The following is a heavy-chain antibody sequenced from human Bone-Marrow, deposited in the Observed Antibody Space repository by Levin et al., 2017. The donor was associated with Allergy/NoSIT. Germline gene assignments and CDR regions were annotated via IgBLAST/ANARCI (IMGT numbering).Heavy chain of an antibody. Sequence: SQTLSLTCAVSGGSISSGGYSWSWIRQPPGKGLEWVGYIYQSGNTYYNPSLESRVSISADRSKNQFSMKLSSVTAADTAVYYCARSQGFYYDSRGRDAFDFWGQGAMVTVSS. CDR3: ARSQGFYYDSRGRDAFDF. CDR2: IYQSGNT. J-gene: IGHJ3*01. CDR1: GGSISSGGYS. V-gene: IGHV4-30-2*01. D-gene: IGHD3-22*01.